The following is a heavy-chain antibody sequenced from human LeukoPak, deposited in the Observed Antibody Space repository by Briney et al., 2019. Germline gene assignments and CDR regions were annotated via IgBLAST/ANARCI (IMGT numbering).Heavy chain of an antibody. V-gene: IGHV3-7*01. Sequence: GGSLRLSCAASGLTFSSYAMSWVRQAPGKGLEGVANIKKDGSEKYYVDSVKGRFTISRDNAKTSLYLQMNSLRAEDTAVYYCAELGITMIGGVWGKGTTVTISS. CDR2: IKKDGSEK. CDR1: GLTFSSYA. J-gene: IGHJ6*04. CDR3: AELGITMIGGV. D-gene: IGHD3-10*02.